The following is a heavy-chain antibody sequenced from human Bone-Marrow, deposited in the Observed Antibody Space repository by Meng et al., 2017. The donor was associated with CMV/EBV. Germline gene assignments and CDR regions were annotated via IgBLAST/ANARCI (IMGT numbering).Heavy chain of an antibody. D-gene: IGHD2-2*02. CDR1: GFTFSSYW. Sequence: GESLKISCAASGFTFSSYWMHWVRQAPGKGLVWVSRINSDGSSTSYADSVKGRFTISRDNAKNTLYLQMNSLRAEDTAVYYCAKDRCSSTSCYIGEFHGMDVWGQGTTVTVSS. CDR3: AKDRCSSTSCYIGEFHGMDV. V-gene: IGHV3-74*01. J-gene: IGHJ6*02. CDR2: INSDGSST.